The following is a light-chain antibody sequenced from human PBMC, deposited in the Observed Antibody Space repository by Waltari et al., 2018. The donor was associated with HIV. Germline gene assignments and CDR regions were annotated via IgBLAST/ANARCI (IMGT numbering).Light chain of an antibody. CDR3: QVWDSSSDHPVV. CDR2: DDS. V-gene: IGLV3-21*02. Sequence: SYVLTQPPSVSVAPGQTARITCGGNNIGSKSVHGYQQKPGQAPVLVAYDDSDRPSGIPERFSGSNSGNTATLTISRVEAGDEADYYCQVWDSSSDHPVVFGGGTKLTVL. J-gene: IGLJ2*01. CDR1: NIGSKS.